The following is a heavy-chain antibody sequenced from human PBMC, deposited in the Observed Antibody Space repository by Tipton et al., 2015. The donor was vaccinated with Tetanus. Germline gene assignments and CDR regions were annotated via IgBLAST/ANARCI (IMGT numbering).Heavy chain of an antibody. CDR1: GFTFSDYY. CDR2: ISSSGSTI. D-gene: IGHD4-17*01. J-gene: IGHJ4*02. Sequence: SLRLSCAASGFTFSDYYMSWIRQAPGRGLEWVSYISSSGSTIYYADSVKGRFTISRDNAKNSLYLQMNSLRAEDTAVYYCARDPKPGLRRRDYFDYWGQGTLVTVSS. V-gene: IGHV3-11*01. CDR3: ARDPKPGLRRRDYFDY.